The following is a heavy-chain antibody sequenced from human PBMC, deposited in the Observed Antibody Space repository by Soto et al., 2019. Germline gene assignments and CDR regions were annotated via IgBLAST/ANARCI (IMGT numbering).Heavy chain of an antibody. CDR2: IYWDYDK. D-gene: IGHD5-18*01. CDR1: GFSLSTSGVG. J-gene: IGHJ4*02. CDR3: AYSPVYSYENRVDF. V-gene: IGHV2-5*02. Sequence: QITLKESGPTLVKPTQTLTLTCTFSGFSLSTSGVGVGWIRQPPGKALEWLALIYWDYDKRYSPSLRSRLTITKDTSKNQVVLTMTNMDPVDTATYYCAYSPVYSYENRVDFWGQGTLVTVSS.